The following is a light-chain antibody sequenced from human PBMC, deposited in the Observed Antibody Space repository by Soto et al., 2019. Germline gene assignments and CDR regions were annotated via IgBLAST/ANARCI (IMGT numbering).Light chain of an antibody. CDR3: TSYTSGSTPYV. Sequence: QSALAQPASVSGSPGQSITISCTGTGSDVGGYDFVSWYQHHPGKVPKLMISGVNNRPSGVSNRFSGSKSGNTASLTISALQAEDEADYYCTSYTSGSTPYVFGTGTKLTVL. CDR1: GSDVGGYDF. CDR2: GVN. V-gene: IGLV2-14*03. J-gene: IGLJ1*01.